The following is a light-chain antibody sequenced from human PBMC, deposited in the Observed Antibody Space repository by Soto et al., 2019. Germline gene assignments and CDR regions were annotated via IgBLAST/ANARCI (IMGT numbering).Light chain of an antibody. V-gene: IGKV3-20*01. CDR1: QSVSSNY. Sequence: EIVLTQSPGTLSLSPGEGATLSCRASQSVSSNYLAWYQQKPGKAPRLLIYGASSRAAGIPGKFSGSGSGTDFTLTICRLEPEDFAVYFCQHYDSSPTFGLGTKLEIK. CDR3: QHYDSSPT. J-gene: IGKJ2*01. CDR2: GAS.